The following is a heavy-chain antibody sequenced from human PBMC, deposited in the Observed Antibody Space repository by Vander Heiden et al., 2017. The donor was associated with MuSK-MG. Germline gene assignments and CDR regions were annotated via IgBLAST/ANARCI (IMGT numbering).Heavy chain of an antibody. CDR1: GFTFSRYA. J-gene: IGHJ4*02. D-gene: IGHD2-2*01. CDR2: ISYDGTDK. V-gene: IGHV3-30-3*01. Sequence: QVQVVESGGGVVQPGRSLRLACSASGFTFSRYAMHWVRQAPGKGLEWVAVISYDGTDKYYADSVKGRFTISRDNAKNTLYLQMNSLRAEDTAVYYCARYGTKNLVVPAAIADYWGQGTLVTVSS. CDR3: ARYGTKNLVVPAAIADY.